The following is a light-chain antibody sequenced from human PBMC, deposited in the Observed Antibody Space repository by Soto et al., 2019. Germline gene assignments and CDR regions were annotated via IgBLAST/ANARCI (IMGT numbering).Light chain of an antibody. CDR3: QVWDSSSDHYV. V-gene: IGLV3-21*04. CDR1: NIGSKS. CDR2: YDS. Sequence: SYELTQPPSVSVAPGKTARITCRGNNIGSKSVHWYQQKQGQAPVLVIYYDSDRPSGIPERFSGSNSGNTATLTISRVEAGDEADYYCQVWDSSSDHYVFGTGTKLTVL. J-gene: IGLJ1*01.